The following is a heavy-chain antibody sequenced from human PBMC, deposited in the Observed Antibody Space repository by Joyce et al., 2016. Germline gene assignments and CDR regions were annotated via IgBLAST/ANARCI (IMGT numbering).Heavy chain of an antibody. J-gene: IGHJ4*02. V-gene: IGHV3-11*05. CDR2: ISGYSTNT. CDR3: ARVGYNRTWFFDH. CDR1: GFTFSDHY. D-gene: IGHD5-18*01. Sequence: QVQLVESGGGLVKPGGSLRLSCGASGFTFSDHYMAWIRQAPGNGLEWVSYISGYSTNTEYADSVKGRFSVSRDNAKKSVYLQMTSLRAEDTAVYYCARVGYNRTWFFDHWGQGTLVTVSS.